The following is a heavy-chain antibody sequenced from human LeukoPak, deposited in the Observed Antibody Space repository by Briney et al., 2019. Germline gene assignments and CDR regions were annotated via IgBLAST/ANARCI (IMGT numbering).Heavy chain of an antibody. V-gene: IGHV3-30*18. J-gene: IGHJ3*02. Sequence: GRPLRLSCAASGFTFSNYGMHWVRQAPGEGLEWVAVISYDGSNKYYADSVKGRFTISRDNSKNTLYLQMNSLRAEDTAVYYCAKPTYYYGSGSDDAFDIWGQGTMVTVSS. D-gene: IGHD3-10*01. CDR2: ISYDGSNK. CDR3: AKPTYYYGSGSDDAFDI. CDR1: GFTFSNYG.